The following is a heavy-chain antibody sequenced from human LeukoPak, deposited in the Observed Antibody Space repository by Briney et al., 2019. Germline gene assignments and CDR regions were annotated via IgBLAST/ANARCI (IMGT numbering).Heavy chain of an antibody. CDR1: GGSISSHC. CDR2: IYYSGST. J-gene: IGHJ4*02. D-gene: IGHD3-10*01. CDR3: ARDTGITISS. V-gene: IGHV4-59*11. Sequence: SETLSLTCTVSGGSISSHCWSWIRQPPGKGLEWIGYIYYSGSTNYNPSLKSRVTISVDTSKNQFSLKLSSVTAADTAVYYCARDTGITISSWGQGTLVTVSS.